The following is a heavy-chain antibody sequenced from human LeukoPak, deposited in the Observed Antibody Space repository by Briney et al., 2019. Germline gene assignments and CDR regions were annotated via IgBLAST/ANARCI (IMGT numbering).Heavy chain of an antibody. CDR2: ISAYNGNT. V-gene: IGHV1-18*01. D-gene: IGHD1-1*01. J-gene: IGHJ6*02. CDR3: ARDGTEDVRRSSQFYVKYNYNGMDV. Sequence: ASVKVSCKASSYTFASYGISWVRQAPGQGLEWIGWISAYNGNTNYAQKFQDRVTLTTDTSATTVYMELTSLRSDDTAIYYCARDGTEDVRRSSQFYVKYNYNGMDVWGQGTMVTVSS. CDR1: SYTFASYG.